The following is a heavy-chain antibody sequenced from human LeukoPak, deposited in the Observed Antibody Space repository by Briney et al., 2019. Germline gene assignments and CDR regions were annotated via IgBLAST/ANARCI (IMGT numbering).Heavy chain of an antibody. Sequence: PSETLSLTCAVYGGSFSGYYWSWIRQPPGKGLEWIGEINHSGSTNYNPSLKSRVTISVDTSKNQSSLKLSSVTAADTAVYYCARPQYYYDSSGYHDAFDIWGQGTMVTVSS. CDR2: INHSGST. V-gene: IGHV4-34*01. J-gene: IGHJ3*02. CDR1: GGSFSGYY. D-gene: IGHD3-22*01. CDR3: ARPQYYYDSSGYHDAFDI.